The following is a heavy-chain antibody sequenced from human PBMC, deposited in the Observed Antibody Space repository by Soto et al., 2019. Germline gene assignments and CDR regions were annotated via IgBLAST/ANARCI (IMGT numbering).Heavy chain of an antibody. CDR1: GFTFSSYA. V-gene: IGHV3-30-3*01. CDR2: ISYDGSNK. CDR3: ARSGDSYDFWSGSRTYFDY. J-gene: IGHJ4*02. Sequence: QVQLVESGGGVVQPGRSLRLSCAASGFTFSSYAMHWVRQAPGKGLEWVAVISYDGSNKYYADSVKGRFTISRDNSKNTLYLQMNSLRAEDTAVYYCARSGDSYDFWSGSRTYFDYWGQGTLVTVSS. D-gene: IGHD3-3*01.